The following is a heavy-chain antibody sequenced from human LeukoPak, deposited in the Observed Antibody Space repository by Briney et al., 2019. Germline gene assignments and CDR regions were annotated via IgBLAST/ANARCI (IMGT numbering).Heavy chain of an antibody. CDR1: GGSISSGGYY. CDR2: INHSGST. CDR3: ARRCCSSSSYRPYYYMDV. J-gene: IGHJ6*03. V-gene: IGHV4-39*07. Sequence: SETLSLTCTVSGGSISSGGYYWSWIRQPPGKGLEWIGEINHSGSTNYNPSLKSRVTISVDTSKNQFSLKLSSVTAADTAVYYCARRCCSSSSYRPYYYMDVWGKGTTVTVSS. D-gene: IGHD6-6*01.